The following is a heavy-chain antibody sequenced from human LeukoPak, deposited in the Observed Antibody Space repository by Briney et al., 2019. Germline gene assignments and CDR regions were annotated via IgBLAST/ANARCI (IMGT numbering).Heavy chain of an antibody. CDR3: AREVAAAGTGSLIYYYMDV. J-gene: IGHJ6*03. CDR1: GGTFSSYA. V-gene: IGHV1-69*13. CDR2: IIPIFGTA. D-gene: IGHD6-13*01. Sequence: ASVKVSCKASGGTFSSYAISWVRQAPGQGLEWMGGIIPIFGTANYAQKFQGRVTITADESTSTAYMELSSLRSDDTAVYYCAREVAAAGTGSLIYYYMDVWGKGTTVTVSS.